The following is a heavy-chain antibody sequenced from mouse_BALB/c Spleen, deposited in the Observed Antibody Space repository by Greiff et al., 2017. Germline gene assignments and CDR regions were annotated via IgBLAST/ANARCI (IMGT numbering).Heavy chain of an antibody. V-gene: IGHV1-69*01. CDR2: IDTSDSYT. J-gene: IGHJ4*01. D-gene: IGHD2-2*01. Sequence: QVQLQQPGAELVMPGASVKMSCKASGYTFTDYWMHWVKQRPGQGLEWIGAIDTSDSYTSYNQKFKGKATLTVDESSSTAYMQLSSLTSEDSAVYYCARSNYGYDEDYAMDYWGQGTSVTVSS. CDR1: GYTFTDYW. CDR3: ARSNYGYDEDYAMDY.